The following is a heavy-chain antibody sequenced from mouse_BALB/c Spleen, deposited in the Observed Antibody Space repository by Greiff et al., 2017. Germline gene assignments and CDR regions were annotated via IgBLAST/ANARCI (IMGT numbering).Heavy chain of an antibody. CDR1: GFNIKDTY. Sequence: VQLKQSGAELVKPGASVKLSCTASGFNIKDTYMHWVKQRPEQGLEWIGRIDPANGNTKYDPKFQGKATITADTSSNTAYLQFNSLTSEDSAVYYCAREGAWITTVRKTPYYAMDYWGQGTSVTVSS. CDR2: IDPANGNT. V-gene: IGHV14-3*02. J-gene: IGHJ4*01. D-gene: IGHD1-1*01. CDR3: AREGAWITTVRKTPYYAMDY.